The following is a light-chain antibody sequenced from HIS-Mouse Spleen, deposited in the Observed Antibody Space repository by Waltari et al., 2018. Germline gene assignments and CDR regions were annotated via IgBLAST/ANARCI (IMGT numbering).Light chain of an antibody. CDR1: SSNIGSNT. CDR3: AAWDDSLNGPV. Sequence: QSVLTQPPSASGTPGQRVTISCSGSSSNIGSNTVNWYQQLPGTAPKLLIYSNNTRPSGVPDRFSGSKSGTSASRAISGLQSEDEADYYCAAWDDSLNGPVFGGGTKLTVL. CDR2: SNN. J-gene: IGLJ2*01. V-gene: IGLV1-44*01.